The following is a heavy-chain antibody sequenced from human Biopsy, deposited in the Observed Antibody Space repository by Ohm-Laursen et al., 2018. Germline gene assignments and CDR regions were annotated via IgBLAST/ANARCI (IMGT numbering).Heavy chain of an antibody. Sequence: GASVKVSCKTSGYTFISYSINWVRQAPGQGLEWMGWIRPLNGDPKYGQKFQDRVTMTTDTSTSTVYMELTSLRSDDTAVYYCARGEVTFGELIFSLDSWGQGTLVTVSS. CDR3: ARGEVTFGELIFSLDS. V-gene: IGHV1-18*01. D-gene: IGHD3-16*02. CDR1: GYTFISYS. J-gene: IGHJ4*02. CDR2: IRPLNGDP.